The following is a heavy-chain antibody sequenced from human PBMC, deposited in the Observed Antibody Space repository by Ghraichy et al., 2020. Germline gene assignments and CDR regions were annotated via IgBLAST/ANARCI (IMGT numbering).Heavy chain of an antibody. D-gene: IGHD5-24*01. CDR3: ARDRHGYNRYYFDY. CDR1: GYTFTSYA. J-gene: IGHJ4*02. CDR2: INAGNGNT. Sequence: ASVKVSCKASGYTFTSYAMHWVRQAPGQRLEWMGWINAGNGNTKYSQKFQGRVTITRDTSASTAYMELSSLRSEDTAVYYCARDRHGYNRYYFDYWGQGTLVTVSS. V-gene: IGHV1-3*01.